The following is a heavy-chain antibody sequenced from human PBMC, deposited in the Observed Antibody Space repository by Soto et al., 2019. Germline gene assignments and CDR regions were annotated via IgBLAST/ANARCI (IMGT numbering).Heavy chain of an antibody. J-gene: IGHJ6*02. D-gene: IGHD3-9*01. CDR3: AKDVAVLRYFDWLSLNYYYYYCMDV. CDR1: GFTFSSYG. Sequence: QVQLVESGGGVVQPGRSLRLSCAASGFTFSSYGMHWVRQAPGKGLEWVAVISYDGSNKYYADSVKGRFTISRDNSKNSMYLQMNSLRAEDTAVYYCAKDVAVLRYFDWLSLNYYYYYCMDVWGQGTTVTVSS. V-gene: IGHV3-30*18. CDR2: ISYDGSNK.